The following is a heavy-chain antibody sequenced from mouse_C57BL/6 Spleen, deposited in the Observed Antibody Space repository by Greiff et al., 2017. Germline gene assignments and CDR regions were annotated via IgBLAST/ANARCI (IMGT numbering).Heavy chain of an antibody. D-gene: IGHD4-1*01. V-gene: IGHV5-6*01. CDR1: GFTFSSYG. CDR3: ARTGTHFDY. CDR2: ISSGGSYT. J-gene: IGHJ2*01. Sequence: EVMLVESGGYLVKPGGSLKLSCAASGFTFSSYGMSWVRQTPDKRLEWVATISSGGSYTYYPDSVKGRFTISRDNAKNTLYLQMSSLKSEDTAMYYCARTGTHFDYWGQGTTLTVSS.